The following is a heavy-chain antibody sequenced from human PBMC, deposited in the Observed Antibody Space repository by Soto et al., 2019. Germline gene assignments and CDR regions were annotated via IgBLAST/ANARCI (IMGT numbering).Heavy chain of an antibody. CDR2: IIPIFGTA. CDR1: GGTFSSYA. J-gene: IGHJ6*02. CDR3: ASEIRITMIVDNYYYGMDV. V-gene: IGHV1-69*13. D-gene: IGHD3-22*01. Sequence: ASVKVSCKASGGTFSSYAISWVRQAPGQGLEWMGGIIPIFGTANYAQKFQGRVTITADESTSTAYMELSSLRSEDTAVYYCASEIRITMIVDNYYYGMDVWGQGTTVTVSS.